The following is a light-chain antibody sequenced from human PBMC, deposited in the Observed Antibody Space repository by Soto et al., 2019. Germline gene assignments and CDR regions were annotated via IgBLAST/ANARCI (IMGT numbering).Light chain of an antibody. V-gene: IGKV1-39*01. CDR3: QQSYSTPFT. Sequence: DIQMTQSPSSLSASVGDRVTITCRASQSISSYLNWYQQKPGKAPKLLIYAASSLQSGVPSRFRGSGSGTDFTLTISSLQPEDFATYYGQQSYSTPFTFGPGTKVDIK. CDR2: AAS. CDR1: QSISSY. J-gene: IGKJ3*01.